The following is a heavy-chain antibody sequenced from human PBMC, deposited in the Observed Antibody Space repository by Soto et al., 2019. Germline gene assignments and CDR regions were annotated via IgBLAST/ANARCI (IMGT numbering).Heavy chain of an antibody. J-gene: IGHJ4*02. D-gene: IGHD3-3*01. Sequence: EVQLVESGGDLVQPGGSLRLSCAASGFTFSTYNMNWVRQAPGKGLEWVAYISSSSSTVYYADSVKGRFTISRDNGWNSLYLQMNSLRVDDTAVYYGARGHDYLSGYLGGLDDWGQGTLVTVSS. V-gene: IGHV3-48*01. CDR1: GFTFSTYN. CDR2: ISSSSSTV. CDR3: ARGHDYLSGYLGGLDD.